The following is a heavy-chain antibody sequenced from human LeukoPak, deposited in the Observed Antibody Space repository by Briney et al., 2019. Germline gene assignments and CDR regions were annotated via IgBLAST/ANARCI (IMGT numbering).Heavy chain of an antibody. Sequence: GGSLRLSCAASGFTVDDYDMNWVRQAPGKGLEWVSIISSGSSAIFSADALKGRFTISRDDAKNLLYLDMNSLRAEDTAVYYCARGHTAVTRHFDFWGQGTLVTVSS. D-gene: IGHD4-17*01. J-gene: IGHJ4*02. V-gene: IGHV3-21*01. CDR1: GFTVDDYD. CDR2: ISSGSSAI. CDR3: ARGHTAVTRHFDF.